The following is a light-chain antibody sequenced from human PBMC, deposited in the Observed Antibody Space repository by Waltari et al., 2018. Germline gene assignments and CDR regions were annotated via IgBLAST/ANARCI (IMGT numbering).Light chain of an antibody. J-gene: IGKJ1*01. V-gene: IGKV3-11*01. CDR3: LQRSLWPWT. CDR1: QVVSGY. CDR2: DTS. Sequence: IVLTQYPDTLTLSPGERATLSCRARQVVSGYLAWYQQKSGQAPRLIIYDTSKRFTGIPARFSGSGSGTDSTLTISSLEPEDFAIYYCLQRSLWPWTFGQGTKVEI.